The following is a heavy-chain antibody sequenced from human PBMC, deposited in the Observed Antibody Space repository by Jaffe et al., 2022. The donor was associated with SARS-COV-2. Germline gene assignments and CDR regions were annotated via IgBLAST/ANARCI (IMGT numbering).Heavy chain of an antibody. CDR3: AKDLLEWPVSHYSYAMDV. Sequence: QVQLVESGGGVVQPGRSLRLSCAASGFTFSSYEMHWVRQAPGLGLEWVAVISYDGSNKYYADSVKGRFTISRDNSKNKLFLQLNNLRPDDTALYYCAKDLLEWPVSHYSYAMDVWGQGTTVTVSS. J-gene: IGHJ6*02. V-gene: IGHV3-30*18. CDR1: GFTFSSYE. CDR2: ISYDGSNK. D-gene: IGHD3-3*01.